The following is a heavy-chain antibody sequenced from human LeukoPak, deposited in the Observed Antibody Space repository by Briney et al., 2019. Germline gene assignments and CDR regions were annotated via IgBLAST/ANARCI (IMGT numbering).Heavy chain of an antibody. CDR3: ARVLRMTAMVTFWVPYGMDV. CDR1: GGSISSGGYY. D-gene: IGHD5-18*01. J-gene: IGHJ6*04. CDR2: IYYSGST. V-gene: IGHV4-31*03. Sequence: SQTLSLTCTVSGGSISSGGYYWSWIRQHPGKGLEWIGYIYYSGSTYYNPSLKSRVTISVDTSKNQFSLKLSSVTAADTAVYYCARVLRMTAMVTFWVPYGMDVWGKGTTVTVSS.